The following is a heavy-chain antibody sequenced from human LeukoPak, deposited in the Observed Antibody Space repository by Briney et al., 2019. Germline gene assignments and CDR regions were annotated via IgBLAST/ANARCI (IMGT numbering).Heavy chain of an antibody. J-gene: IGHJ4*02. V-gene: IGHV4-30-2*01. CDR1: GGSISSGGYS. D-gene: IGHD2-15*01. Sequence: SQTLSLTCAVSGGSISSGGYSWSWIRQPPGKGLEWIGYIYHSGSTNYNPSLKSRVTISVDKSKNQFSLKLSSVTAADTAVYYCARRSEICSGGSCYSSFDYWGQGTLVTVSS. CDR2: IYHSGST. CDR3: ARRSEICSGGSCYSSFDY.